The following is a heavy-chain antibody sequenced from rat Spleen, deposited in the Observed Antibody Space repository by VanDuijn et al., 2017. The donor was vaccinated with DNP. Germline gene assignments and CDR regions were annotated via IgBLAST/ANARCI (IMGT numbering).Heavy chain of an antibody. D-gene: IGHD1-1*01. Sequence: EVQLVESGGGLVQPGRSLKLSCAASGVTFSDYNMAWVRQAPKKGLEWVATINYDGSSTDYRDSVKGRFTVSRDNTRSTLYLQMNSLRSEDTATYYCTELPSYYEAWFAYWGHGALVTVSS. CDR2: INYDGSST. V-gene: IGHV5-7*01. CDR3: TELPSYYEAWFAY. CDR1: GVTFSDYN. J-gene: IGHJ3*01.